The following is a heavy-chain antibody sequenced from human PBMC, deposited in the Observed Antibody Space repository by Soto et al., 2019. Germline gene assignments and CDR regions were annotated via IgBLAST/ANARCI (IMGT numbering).Heavy chain of an antibody. D-gene: IGHD1-26*01. CDR3: ARAQVGATDLDYYYDGMDV. V-gene: IGHV1-69*01. CDR2: IIPIFGTA. CDR1: GGTFSSYA. Sequence: QVQLVQSGAEAKKPGSSVKVSCKASGGTFSSYAISWVRQAPGQGLEWMGGIIPIFGTANNAQKFQGRVTITADESTSTAYMELSSLRSEDTAVYYCARAQVGATDLDYYYDGMDVWGQGTTVTVSS. J-gene: IGHJ6*02.